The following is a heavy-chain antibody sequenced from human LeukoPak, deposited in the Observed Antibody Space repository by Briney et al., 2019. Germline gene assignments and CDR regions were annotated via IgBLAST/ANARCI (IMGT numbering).Heavy chain of an antibody. CDR2: PRNKANSSTT. J-gene: IGHJ6*02. V-gene: IGHV3-72*01. D-gene: IGHD3-22*01. CDR3: AGGYDSSGYYLDDYYYYGMDV. Sequence: SGGSLRFSCAASGFTFSDPYMDWVRQAPGKGLEWVGRPRNKANSSTTEYAASVKGRFTISRDDSKNSLYLQMNSLKTEDTAVYYCAGGYDSSGYYLDDYYYYGMDVWGQGTTVTVSS. CDR1: GFTFSDPY.